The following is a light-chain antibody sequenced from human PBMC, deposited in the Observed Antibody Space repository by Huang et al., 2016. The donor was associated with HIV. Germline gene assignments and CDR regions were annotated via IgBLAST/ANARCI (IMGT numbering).Light chain of an antibody. Sequence: DIQMTQSPSSLSASVGDRVTITCRSSQSISSYLTWYQQQPGKAPKLLIFAASSLQSGVPSRFSGRGSGTAFTLTISSLQPEDFATYYCQQSYSTASSFGQGTRLEIK. CDR1: QSISSY. CDR2: AAS. J-gene: IGKJ5*01. CDR3: QQSYSTASS. V-gene: IGKV1-39*01.